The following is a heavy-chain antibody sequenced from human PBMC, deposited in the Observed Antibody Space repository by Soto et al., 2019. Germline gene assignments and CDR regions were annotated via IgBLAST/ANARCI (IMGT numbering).Heavy chain of an antibody. Sequence: QVQLVQSGAEVKKPGASVKVSCKASGYTFTSYVISWVRQAPGQGLEWMGWISAYNGNTNYAQKLQGRVTMTTDTYTSADYRELRSMRSDDTAVYYCASYREQLFLYGMDVWGQGTTVTVSS. D-gene: IGHD6-13*01. J-gene: IGHJ6*02. CDR3: ASYREQLFLYGMDV. V-gene: IGHV1-18*01. CDR1: GYTFTSYV. CDR2: ISAYNGNT.